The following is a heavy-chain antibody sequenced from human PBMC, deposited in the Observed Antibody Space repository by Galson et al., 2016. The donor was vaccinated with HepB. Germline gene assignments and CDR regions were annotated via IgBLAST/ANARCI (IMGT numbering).Heavy chain of an antibody. Sequence: SLRLSCAASGFIFRDYSMNWVRQAPGKGLEWVSYTSSGSKTTYYADSVKGRFTISRDNAKDSLYLQMNSLRVEDTAVYYCARGEYSSGWGTGYWGQGTLVTVSS. V-gene: IGHV3-48*01. CDR3: ARGEYSSGWGTGY. CDR2: TSSGSKTT. J-gene: IGHJ4*02. CDR1: GFIFRDYS. D-gene: IGHD6-19*01.